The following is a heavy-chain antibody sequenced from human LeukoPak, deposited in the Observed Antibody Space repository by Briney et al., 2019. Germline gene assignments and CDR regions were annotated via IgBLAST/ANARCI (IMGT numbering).Heavy chain of an antibody. D-gene: IGHD2-21*01. V-gene: IGHV3-20*04. CDR3: ARAGDTTPYYYYYLDV. CDR2: LDWNGGGT. Sequence: GGSLRLSCAASGFGFDDYGMNWVRQAPGKGLEWVAGLDWNGGGTGYVDSVKGRFTISRDNAKKSLYLQMDSLRGEDTALYFCARAGDTTPYYYYYLDVWGKGPTVIVSS. J-gene: IGHJ6*03. CDR1: GFGFDDYG.